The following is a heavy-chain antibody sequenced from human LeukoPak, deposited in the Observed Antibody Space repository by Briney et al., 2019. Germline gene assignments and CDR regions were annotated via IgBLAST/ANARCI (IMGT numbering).Heavy chain of an antibody. CDR3: ARYSYCGGDCYTFDY. CDR2: INPNSGST. CDR1: AYTFTGYY. J-gene: IGHJ4*02. Sequence: ASVKVSCKTSAYTFTGYYVHWVRQPPGQGPEWMGWINPNSGSTNYAQKFQGRVTMTRDTSISTAYMELSGLRSDDAAVYYCARYSYCGGDCYTFDYWGQGTLVTVSS. V-gene: IGHV1-2*02. D-gene: IGHD2-21*02.